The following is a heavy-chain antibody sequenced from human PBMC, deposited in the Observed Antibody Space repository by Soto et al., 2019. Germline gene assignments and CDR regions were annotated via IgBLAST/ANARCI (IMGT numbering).Heavy chain of an antibody. CDR3: APWIGAFDS. D-gene: IGHD2-2*03. CDR2: ISYDGSNK. J-gene: IGHJ4*02. Sequence: QVQLVESGGGVVQPGRSLRLSCAASGFTFSSYGMHWVRQAPGKGLEWVAVISYDGSNKYYADSVKGRFTISRDNSKNTLYLQMNSLRAEDTAVYYCAPWIGAFDSWGQGTLVTVSS. CDR1: GFTFSSYG. V-gene: IGHV3-30*03.